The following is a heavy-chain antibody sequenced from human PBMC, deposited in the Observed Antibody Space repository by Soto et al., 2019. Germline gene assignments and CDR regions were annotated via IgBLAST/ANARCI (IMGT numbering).Heavy chain of an antibody. D-gene: IGHD3-22*01. J-gene: IGHJ4*02. CDR3: ARDLRTHSRLFDS. Sequence: GGSLRLSCAASGFTFSSSSMNWVRQAPGQGLEWVSYISSSGDNMYYADSVKGRFTISRDNAENSLFLQMNSLRDEDTAVYYCARDLRTHSRLFDSWGQGTRVTVSS. CDR2: ISSSGDNM. CDR1: GFTFSSSS. V-gene: IGHV3-48*02.